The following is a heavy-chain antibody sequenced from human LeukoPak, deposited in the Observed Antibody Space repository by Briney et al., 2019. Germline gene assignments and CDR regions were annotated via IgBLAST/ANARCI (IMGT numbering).Heavy chain of an antibody. V-gene: IGHV3-30*18. CDR2: ISYDGSNK. D-gene: IGHD6-19*01. J-gene: IGHJ6*02. Sequence: GGSLRLSCAASGFTFSSYGMHWVRQAPGKGLEWVAVISYDGSNKYYADSVKGRLTISRDNSKNTLYLQMNSLRAEDTAVYYCAKVISSGSVGYYYGMDVWGQGTTVTVSS. CDR1: GFTFSSYG. CDR3: AKVISSGSVGYYYGMDV.